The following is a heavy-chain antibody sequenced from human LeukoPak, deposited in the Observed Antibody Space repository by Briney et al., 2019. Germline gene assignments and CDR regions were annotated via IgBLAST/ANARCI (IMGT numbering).Heavy chain of an antibody. CDR3: ARDLLESPYDILTGYYPGPSYYYYYGMDV. Sequence: GGSLRLSCAASGFTVSSNYMSWVCQAPGKGLEWVSVIYSGGSTYYADSVKGRFTISRDNSKNTLYLQMNSLRAEDTAVYYCARDLLESPYDILTGYYPGPSYYYYYGMDVWGQGTTVTVSS. V-gene: IGHV3-66*01. D-gene: IGHD3-9*01. CDR1: GFTVSSNY. J-gene: IGHJ6*02. CDR2: IYSGGST.